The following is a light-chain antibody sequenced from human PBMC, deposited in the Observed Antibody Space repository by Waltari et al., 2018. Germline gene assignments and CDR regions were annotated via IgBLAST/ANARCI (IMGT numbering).Light chain of an antibody. J-gene: IGLJ1*01. CDR3: QAWDSSTYV. Sequence: SFDLTQPPSVSVSPGQTASITCSGDKLGDKSACWYHQKPGQSPVLVIYQDTKRPSSVPGGGYGCKCGNTAPLTISGTQAVDEADYYCQAWDSSTYVFGTGTKVTVL. CDR2: QDT. CDR1: KLGDKS. V-gene: IGLV3-1*01.